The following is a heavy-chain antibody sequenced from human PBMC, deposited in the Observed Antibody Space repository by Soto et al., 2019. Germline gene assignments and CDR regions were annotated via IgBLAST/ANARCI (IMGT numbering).Heavy chain of an antibody. CDR1: GYNFNTYW. Sequence: PGESLKISCKGSGYNFNTYWIAWVRQMPGKGLELMGIIYPGDSDTTYSPSFQGQVTISADKSITTAYLQWSSLKASDTAMYYCARSVTYYDILTGYSLADDAFDIWGQGTMVTVSS. D-gene: IGHD3-9*01. V-gene: IGHV5-51*01. CDR2: IYPGDSDT. CDR3: ARSVTYYDILTGYSLADDAFDI. J-gene: IGHJ3*02.